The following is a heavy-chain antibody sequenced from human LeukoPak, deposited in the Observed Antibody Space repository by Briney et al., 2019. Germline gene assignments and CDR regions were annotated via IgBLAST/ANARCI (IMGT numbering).Heavy chain of an antibody. J-gene: IGHJ4*02. D-gene: IGHD4-17*01. CDR2: IYYSGST. CDR1: GGSISSGDYY. Sequence: SETLSLTCTVSGGSISSGDYYWSWIRQPPGKGLEWIGYIYYSGSTYYNPSLKSRVTISVDTSKNQFSLKLSSVTAADTAVYYCARGSPDHGDSFSFDYWGQGSQVTVSP. CDR3: ARGSPDHGDSFSFDY. V-gene: IGHV4-30-4*01.